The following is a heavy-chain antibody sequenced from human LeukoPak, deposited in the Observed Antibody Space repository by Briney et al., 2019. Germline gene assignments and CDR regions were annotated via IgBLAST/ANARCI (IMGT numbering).Heavy chain of an antibody. Sequence: TGGSLRLSCAASGFVFSSQDMGWVRQAPGKGLEWVPAISDGGSRTYYADSVKGRFTISRDNSKNTLHLQMNSLRAEDTAVYYCAKDARRSSGWYFFDHWGQGTLVTVSS. CDR1: GFVFSSQD. J-gene: IGHJ4*02. CDR2: ISDGGSRT. V-gene: IGHV3-23*01. D-gene: IGHD6-19*01. CDR3: AKDARRSSGWYFFDH.